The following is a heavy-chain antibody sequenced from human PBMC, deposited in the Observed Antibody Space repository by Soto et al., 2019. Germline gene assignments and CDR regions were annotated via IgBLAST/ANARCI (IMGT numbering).Heavy chain of an antibody. CDR2: IIPIFGTA. CDR3: ARTELLNSNWFDP. Sequence: SVKVSCKAPGGTFSSYAISWVRQAPGQGLEWMGGIIPIFGTANYAQKFQGRVTITADKSTSTAYMELSSLRSEDTAVYYCARTELLNSNWFDPWGQGTLVTVSS. V-gene: IGHV1-69*06. J-gene: IGHJ5*02. D-gene: IGHD1-26*01. CDR1: GGTFSSYA.